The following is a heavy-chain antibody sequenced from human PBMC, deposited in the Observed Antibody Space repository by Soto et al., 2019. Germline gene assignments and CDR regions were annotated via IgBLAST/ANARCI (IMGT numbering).Heavy chain of an antibody. CDR1: GFTFSTYW. CDR2: IKQDGSEK. Sequence: PGGSLRLSCAASGFTFSTYWMSWVRQAPGKGLEWVANIKQDGSEKYYVDSVKGRFTISRDNAKNSLYLQMNSLRAEDTAVYYCASTTQTYTNSLGVWGKGTTVTVSS. J-gene: IGHJ6*04. CDR3: ASTTQTYTNSLGV. D-gene: IGHD6-13*01. V-gene: IGHV3-7*01.